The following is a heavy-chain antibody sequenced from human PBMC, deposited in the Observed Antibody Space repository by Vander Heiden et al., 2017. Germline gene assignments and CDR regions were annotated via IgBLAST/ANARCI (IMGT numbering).Heavy chain of an antibody. CDR3: GRGNYGMDV. V-gene: IGHV3-74*01. J-gene: IGHJ6*02. Sequence: EVQLVESGGGSVKPGESLRLSCAASGFTLSDYWMHWVRQAPGKGLVWVSNINGDGSKTNYADSVKGRFTVSRDNAKNTLYLQMHSLRAEDTAVYYCGRGNYGMDVWGQGTTVTVSS. CDR1: GFTLSDYW. CDR2: INGDGSKT.